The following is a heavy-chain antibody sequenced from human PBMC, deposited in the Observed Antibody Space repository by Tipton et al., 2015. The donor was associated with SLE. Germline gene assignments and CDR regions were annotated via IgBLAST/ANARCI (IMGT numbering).Heavy chain of an antibody. Sequence: VQLVQSGAEVKKPGDSLRISCRASGYSFSSYYIGWVRQMAGKGLEWMGIIYPGDDPKYSPSFQGQVTISVDKSINTAYLQWSSLKTSDTAMYYCATLVRGVPLDYWGQGTLVTVPS. J-gene: IGHJ4*02. D-gene: IGHD3-10*01. CDR3: ATLVRGVPLDY. CDR2: IYPGDDP. V-gene: IGHV5-51*01. CDR1: GYSFSSYY.